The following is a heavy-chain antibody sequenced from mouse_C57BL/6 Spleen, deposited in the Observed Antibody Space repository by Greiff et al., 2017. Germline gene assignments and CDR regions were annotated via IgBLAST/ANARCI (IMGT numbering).Heavy chain of an antibody. CDR3: ARRHLYSAWFAY. J-gene: IGHJ3*01. Sequence: EVQLQQSGPELVKPGASVKISCKASGYTFTDYYMNWVKQSHGKSLEWIGDINPNNGGTSYNQKFKGKATLTVDKSSSTAYMELRSLTSEDSAVYYCARRHLYSAWFAYWGQGTLVTVSA. D-gene: IGHD2-3*01. CDR1: GYTFTDYY. CDR2: INPNNGGT. V-gene: IGHV1-26*01.